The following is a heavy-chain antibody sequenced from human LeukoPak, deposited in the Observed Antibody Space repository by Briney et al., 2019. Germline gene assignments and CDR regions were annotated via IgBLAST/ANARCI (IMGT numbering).Heavy chain of an antibody. J-gene: IGHJ4*02. D-gene: IGHD3-3*01. CDR3: ARGSGGEWFRYFDY. Sequence: ASVKVSCKASGCTFTSYGISWVRQAPGQGLEWLGWISAYNGNTNYAQKLQGRVTMTTDTSTSTAYMELRSLRSDDTAVYYCARGSGGEWFRYFDYWGQGTLVTVSS. V-gene: IGHV1-18*01. CDR1: GCTFTSYG. CDR2: ISAYNGNT.